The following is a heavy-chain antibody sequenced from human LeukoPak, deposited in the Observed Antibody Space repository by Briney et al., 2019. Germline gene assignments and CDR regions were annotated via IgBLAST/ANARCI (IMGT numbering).Heavy chain of an antibody. CDR3: ARQYYYDSSGYYLVGGGFDY. Sequence: GGSLRLSCAASEFTFNNYWMSWVRQAPGKGLEWVANIKQDGSEKYYVDSVKGRFTISRDNAKNSLYLQMNSLRAEDTAVYYCARQYYYDSSGYYLVGGGFDYWGQGTLVTVSS. CDR2: IKQDGSEK. V-gene: IGHV3-7*01. D-gene: IGHD3-22*01. CDR1: EFTFNNYW. J-gene: IGHJ4*02.